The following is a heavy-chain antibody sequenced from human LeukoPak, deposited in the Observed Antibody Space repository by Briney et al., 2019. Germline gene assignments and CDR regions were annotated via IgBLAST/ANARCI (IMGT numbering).Heavy chain of an antibody. J-gene: IGHJ4*02. CDR2: ISDSGGST. D-gene: IGHD2-2*01. V-gene: IGHV3-23*01. CDR1: GFIFSTYA. CDR3: ARETAAAAIDY. Sequence: GGSLRLSCAAPGFIFSTYALSWVRQAPGKGLHWVSKISDSGGSTYYADSVKGRFTISRDNSRNTLYLQMNSLSVEDTAIYYCARETAAAAIDYWGQGNLVTVSS.